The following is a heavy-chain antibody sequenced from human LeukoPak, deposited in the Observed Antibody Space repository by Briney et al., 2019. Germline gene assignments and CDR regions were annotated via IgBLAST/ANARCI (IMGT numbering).Heavy chain of an antibody. V-gene: IGHV1-46*01. D-gene: IGHD3-10*01. CDR1: GYTFTSYY. CDR3: ARAADDDYGSGSYYTWSDP. CDR2: INPSGGST. J-gene: IGHJ5*02. Sequence: ASVKVSCKASGYTFTSYYMHWVRQAPGQGLEWMGIINPSGGSTSYAQKFQGRVTMTRDTSTSTVYMELSSLRSEDTAVYYCARAADDDYGSGSYYTWSDPWGQGTLVTVSS.